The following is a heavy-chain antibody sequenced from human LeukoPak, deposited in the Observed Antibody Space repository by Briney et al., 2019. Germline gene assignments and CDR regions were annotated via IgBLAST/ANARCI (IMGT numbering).Heavy chain of an antibody. D-gene: IGHD6-6*01. Sequence: SETLSLTCTVSGGSISSYYWSWIRQPPGKGLEWIGYIYYSGSTNYNPSLKSRVTISVDTSKNQFSLKLSSVTAADTAVYYCARAGLAARPDGWFDPWGQGTLVTVSS. CDR3: ARAGLAARPDGWFDP. CDR1: GGSISSYY. V-gene: IGHV4-59*12. CDR2: IYYSGST. J-gene: IGHJ5*02.